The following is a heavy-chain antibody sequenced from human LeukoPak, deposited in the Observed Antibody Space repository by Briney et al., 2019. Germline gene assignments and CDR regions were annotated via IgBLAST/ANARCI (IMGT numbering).Heavy chain of an antibody. CDR1: GFTFSSYW. Sequence: GGSLRLSCAASGFTFSSYWMHWVRQAPGKGLVWVSRINSDGSSTSYADSVKGRFTISRDNAKNTLYLQMNSLRAEDTAVYYCARGAVVVPAAIGSPGWGQGTLVTVSS. J-gene: IGHJ4*02. D-gene: IGHD2-2*01. CDR2: INSDGSST. V-gene: IGHV3-74*01. CDR3: ARGAVVVPAAIGSPG.